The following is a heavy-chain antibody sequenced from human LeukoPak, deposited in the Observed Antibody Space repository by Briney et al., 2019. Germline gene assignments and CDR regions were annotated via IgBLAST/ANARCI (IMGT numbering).Heavy chain of an antibody. J-gene: IGHJ4*02. D-gene: IGHD6-19*01. V-gene: IGHV4-39*07. CDR2: INHSGST. CDR1: GGSISSGDYY. CDR3: ARARDSSGWYGVLFDY. Sequence: SETLSLTCTVSGGSISSGDYYWSWIRQPPGKGLEWIGEINHSGSTNYNPSLKSRVTISVDTSKNQFSLKLSSVTAADTAVYYCARARDSSGWYGVLFDYWGQGTLVTVSS.